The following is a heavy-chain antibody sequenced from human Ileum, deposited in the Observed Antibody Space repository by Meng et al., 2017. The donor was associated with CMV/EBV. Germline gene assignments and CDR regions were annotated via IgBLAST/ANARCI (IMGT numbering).Heavy chain of an antibody. V-gene: IGHV3-30*02. CDR3: AKMLEVGATTNFDY. Sequence: GGSLRLSCAASGFSFSKLGMHWVRQAPGKGLDWLAFIRKDGSDKYYADSVKGRFTISRDNSKNTLYLQMHSLTAEDTAVYYCAKMLEVGATTNFDYWGQGTVVTVSS. CDR1: GFSFSKLG. J-gene: IGHJ4*02. CDR2: IRKDGSDK. D-gene: IGHD1-26*01.